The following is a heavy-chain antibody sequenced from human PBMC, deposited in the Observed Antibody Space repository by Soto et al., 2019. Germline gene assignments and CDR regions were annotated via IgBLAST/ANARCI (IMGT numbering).Heavy chain of an antibody. J-gene: IGHJ5*02. CDR2: IYHSGST. Sequence: QVQLQESGPGLVKPSGTLSLTCAVSGGSISSSNWWCWVRQPPGKGLEWIGEIYHSGSTNYNPSLQSRVTISVYKSKNQFSLKLSSVAAADTAVDYCARDSSLRVRGVSGLFDRWGQGTLVTVSS. CDR3: ARDSSLRVRGVSGLFDR. V-gene: IGHV4-4*02. D-gene: IGHD3-10*01. CDR1: GGSISSSNW.